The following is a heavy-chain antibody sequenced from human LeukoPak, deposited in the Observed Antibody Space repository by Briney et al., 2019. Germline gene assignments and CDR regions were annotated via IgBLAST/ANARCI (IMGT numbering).Heavy chain of an antibody. V-gene: IGHV3-74*01. CDR3: ARGAQSSSWYYFDY. D-gene: IGHD6-13*01. J-gene: IGHJ4*02. CDR2: INNDGSST. Sequence: GGSLRLSCAASGFTFNNYWMHWVRQAPGKGLVWVSRINNDGSSTSYADSVKGRFTISRDNAKNTLYLQMNSLRAEDTAVYYCARGAQSSSWYYFDYWGQGTLVTVSS. CDR1: GFTFNNYW.